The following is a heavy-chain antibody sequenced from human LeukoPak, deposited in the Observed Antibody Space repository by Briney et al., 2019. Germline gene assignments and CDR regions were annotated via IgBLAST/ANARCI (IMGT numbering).Heavy chain of an antibody. Sequence: SVKVSCKASGGTFSSYAISWVRQAPGQGLEWMGGIIPIFGTANYAQKFQGRVTITADESTSTAYMELSSLRSEDTAVYYCAGCLVRGVIIKGNWFVPWGQGTLVTVSS. J-gene: IGHJ5*02. CDR2: IIPIFGTA. CDR3: AGCLVRGVIIKGNWFVP. V-gene: IGHV1-69*01. D-gene: IGHD3-10*01. CDR1: GGTFSSYA.